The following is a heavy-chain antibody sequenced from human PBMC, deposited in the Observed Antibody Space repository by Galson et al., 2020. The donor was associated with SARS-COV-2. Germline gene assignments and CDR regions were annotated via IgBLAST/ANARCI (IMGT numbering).Heavy chain of an antibody. CDR3: AHRLPGYTGDYTGGAFDF. V-gene: IGHV2-5*02. CDR2: IYWDDDK. CDR1: GFSLSTSGVG. Sequence: SGPTLVKPTQTLTLTCTFSGFSLSTSGVGVGWIRQPPGKAPECLALIYWDDDKRYSSSLRSRLTITRDTSKNQVVLTMTNMAPVDTATYYCAHRLPGYTGDYTGGAFDFWGQGTMVTVSS. J-gene: IGHJ3*01. D-gene: IGHD7-27*01.